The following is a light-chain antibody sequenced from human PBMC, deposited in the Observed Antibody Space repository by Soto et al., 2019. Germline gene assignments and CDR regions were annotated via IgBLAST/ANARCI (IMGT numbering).Light chain of an antibody. CDR2: DAS. V-gene: IGKV3-11*01. Sequence: IVVTQSPATLSLSPRDRATLSCRARQSVSSFLAWFQQNPGQAPRLLIYDASHRATGLPARFSGSGSGTGFTLTISSLEPEDFAVYYCQQRSNWPTLTFGGGTKVEIK. J-gene: IGKJ4*01. CDR1: QSVSSF. CDR3: QQRSNWPTLT.